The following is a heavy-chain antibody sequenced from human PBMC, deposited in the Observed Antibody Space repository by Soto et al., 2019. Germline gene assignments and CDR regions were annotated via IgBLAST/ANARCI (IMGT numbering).Heavy chain of an antibody. CDR1: GYSFTSYW. Sequence: PGESLKISCKGSGYSFTSYWISWVRQMPGKGLEWMGRIDPSDSYTNYSLSFQGHVTISADKSISTAYLQWSSLKASDTAMYYCATRGIAAAPDYYYYGMDVWGQGTTVTVSS. D-gene: IGHD6-13*01. V-gene: IGHV5-10-1*01. J-gene: IGHJ6*02. CDR3: ATRGIAAAPDYYYYGMDV. CDR2: IDPSDSYT.